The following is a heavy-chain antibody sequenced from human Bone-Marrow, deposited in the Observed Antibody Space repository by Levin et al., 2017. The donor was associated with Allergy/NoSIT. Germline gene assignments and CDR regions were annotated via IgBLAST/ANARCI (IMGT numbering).Heavy chain of an antibody. V-gene: IGHV3-30*18. J-gene: IGHJ6*02. Sequence: PGGSLRLSCAASGFTFSSYGMHWVRQAPGKGLEWVAVISYDGSNKYYADSVKGRFTISRDNYKNTLYLQMNSLRAEDTAVYYCAKDAHYDILTGYYYYYGMDVWGQGTTVTVSS. D-gene: IGHD3-9*01. CDR3: AKDAHYDILTGYYYYYGMDV. CDR2: ISYDGSNK. CDR1: GFTFSSYG.